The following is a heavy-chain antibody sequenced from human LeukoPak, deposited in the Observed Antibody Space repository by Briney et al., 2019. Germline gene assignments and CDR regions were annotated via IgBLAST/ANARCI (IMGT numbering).Heavy chain of an antibody. CDR2: IYFTGSS. Sequence: SETLSLTCTVSGGSISSYYWSWIRQPPGKGLEWLGNIYFTGSSKSNPSLKSRVTISLDTSKNQFSLRLASVTAADTAVYYCARRRQVTSYSPYAFDVWGQGTMVTVSS. D-gene: IGHD2-15*01. J-gene: IGHJ3*01. CDR3: ARRRQVTSYSPYAFDV. V-gene: IGHV4-59*08. CDR1: GGSISSYY.